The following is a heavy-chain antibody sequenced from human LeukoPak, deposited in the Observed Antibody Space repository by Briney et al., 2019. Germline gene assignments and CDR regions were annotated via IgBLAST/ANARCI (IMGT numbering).Heavy chain of an antibody. V-gene: IGHV4-59*02. J-gene: IGHJ5*02. CDR3: ARDRWFAP. Sequence: PSETLSLTCTVSGGSVSSYYWSWIRRPPGKGLEWIGHIYYNGITNYNPSLKSRVTISIDTSNNQFFLELSSVTAADTAVYYCARDRWFAPWGQGTLVTVSS. CDR1: GGSVSSYY. CDR2: IYYNGIT.